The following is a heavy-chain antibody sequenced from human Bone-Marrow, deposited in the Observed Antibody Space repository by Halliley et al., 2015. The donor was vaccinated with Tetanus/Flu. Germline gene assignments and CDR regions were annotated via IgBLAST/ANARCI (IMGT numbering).Heavy chain of an antibody. CDR2: ILINGNP. J-gene: IGHJ2*01. CDR3: ARGGASSLPLDL. Sequence: GLELLGYILINGNPYYNPSLKSRLTISLDTSKNQFSLEGRSVAAADTAIYCCARGGASSLPLDLWGRGTLVTVSS. V-gene: IGHV4-31*02.